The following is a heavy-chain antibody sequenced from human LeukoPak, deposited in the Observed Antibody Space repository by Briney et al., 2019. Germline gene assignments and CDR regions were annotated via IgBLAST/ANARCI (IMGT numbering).Heavy chain of an antibody. CDR1: GGSISSYY. D-gene: IGHD3-9*01. J-gene: IGHJ4*02. Sequence: SETLPLTCTVSGGSISSYYWSWIRQPPGKGLEWIRYIYTSGSTNYNPSLKSRVTISVDTSKNQFSLKLSSVTAADTAVYYCARHSGRYYDILTGYFDYWGQGTLVTVSS. V-gene: IGHV4-4*09. CDR2: IYTSGST. CDR3: ARHSGRYYDILTGYFDY.